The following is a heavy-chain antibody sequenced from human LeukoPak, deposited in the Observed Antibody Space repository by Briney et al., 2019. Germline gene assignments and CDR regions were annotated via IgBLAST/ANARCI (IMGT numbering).Heavy chain of an antibody. CDR1: GFTFSSYE. D-gene: IGHD2-15*01. V-gene: IGHV3-48*03. J-gene: IGHJ4*02. CDR2: ISSSGGTI. Sequence: GGSLRLSCAASGFTFSSYEMNWVRQAPGKGLEWVSYISSSGGTIYYADSVKGRFTISRDSAKNSLYLQMNSLRAEDTAVYYCARDYCSGVTCYDGYWGQGTLVTVSS. CDR3: ARDYCSGVTCYDGY.